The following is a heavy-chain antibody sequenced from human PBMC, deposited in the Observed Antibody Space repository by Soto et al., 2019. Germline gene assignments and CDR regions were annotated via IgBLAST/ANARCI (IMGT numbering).Heavy chain of an antibody. J-gene: IGHJ5*02. CDR1: GFTFSSYA. V-gene: IGHV3-23*01. Sequence: GGSLRLSCAASGFTFSSYAMSWVRQAPGKGLEWVSAISGSGGSTYYADSVKGRFTISRDNSKNTLYLQMNSLRAEDTAVYYCAKAGCSGGSCYSLGDGHWFDPWGQGTLVTVSS. D-gene: IGHD2-15*01. CDR2: ISGSGGST. CDR3: AKAGCSGGSCYSLGDGHWFDP.